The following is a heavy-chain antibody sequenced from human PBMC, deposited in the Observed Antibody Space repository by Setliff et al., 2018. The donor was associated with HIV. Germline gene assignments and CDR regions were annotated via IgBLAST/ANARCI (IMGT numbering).Heavy chain of an antibody. D-gene: IGHD6-13*01. Sequence: ASVKVSCKASGYTFTGYYMHWVRQAPGQGLEWMGRINPNSGGTNYAQTFQGRVTMTRDTSVSTAYMELSRLKSDDTAVFYCARGVKGIATTGKYYFDYWGQGTLVTVSS. CDR3: ARGVKGIATTGKYYFDY. J-gene: IGHJ4*02. V-gene: IGHV1-2*06. CDR2: INPNSGGT. CDR1: GYTFTGYY.